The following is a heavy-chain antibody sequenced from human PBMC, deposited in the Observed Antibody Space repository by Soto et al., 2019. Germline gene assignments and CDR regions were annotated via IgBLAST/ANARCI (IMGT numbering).Heavy chain of an antibody. CDR3: ARVVKAGDYGDYGRYYFDY. D-gene: IGHD4-17*01. V-gene: IGHV1-18*04. CDR1: GYTFTTYG. Sequence: QVQLVQSGAEVKKPGASVKVSCKASGYTFTTYGITWVRQAPGQGLEWMGWISAYSGNTNYAQKLHGRLTVTTDTSTNTACMDLRSLRSDDTAVYYCARVVKAGDYGDYGRYYFDYWGHGTLVTVSS. CDR2: ISAYSGNT. J-gene: IGHJ4*01.